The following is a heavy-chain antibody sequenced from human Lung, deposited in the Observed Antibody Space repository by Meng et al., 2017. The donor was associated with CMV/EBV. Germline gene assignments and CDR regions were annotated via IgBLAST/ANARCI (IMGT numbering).Heavy chain of an antibody. CDR1: GFTFSSYW. V-gene: IGHV3-7*01. Sequence: GGSXRLSCAASGFTFSSYWMSWVRQAPGKGLEWVANIKQDGSEKYYVDSVKGRFTISRDNAKNSLYLQMNSLRAEDTAVYYCAREGVFGVVIAGYYGMDVXGQGXTVTVSS. J-gene: IGHJ6*02. D-gene: IGHD3-3*01. CDR3: AREGVFGVVIAGYYGMDV. CDR2: IKQDGSEK.